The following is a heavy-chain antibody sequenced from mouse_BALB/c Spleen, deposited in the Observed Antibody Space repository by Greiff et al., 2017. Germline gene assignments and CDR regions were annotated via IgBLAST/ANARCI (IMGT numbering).Heavy chain of an antibody. CDR1: GYTFTDYA. CDR2: ISTYYGDA. J-gene: IGHJ2*01. Sequence: QVQLQQSGAELVRPGVSVKISCKGSGYTFTDYAMHWVKQSHAKSLEWIGVISTYYGDASYNQKFKGKATMTVDKSSSTAYIELARLTSEDSAIYYCAREYGNNYFDYWGQGTTLTVSS. V-gene: IGHV1S137*01. CDR3: AREYGNNYFDY. D-gene: IGHD2-10*02.